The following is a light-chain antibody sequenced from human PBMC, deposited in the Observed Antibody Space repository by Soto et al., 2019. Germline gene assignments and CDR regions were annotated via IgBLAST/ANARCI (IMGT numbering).Light chain of an antibody. J-gene: IGKJ1*01. Sequence: ELVLTQSPGTLSLSPGARATLSCRASQRVISRYLAWYQKKPGQPPMLLIYGASTRATGIPDRFGGSGSETDFTLTISSLDPDDFAVYHCQYYGDSPRTFGQGTKVEVK. CDR3: QYYGDSPRT. CDR1: QRVISRY. CDR2: GAS. V-gene: IGKV3-20*01.